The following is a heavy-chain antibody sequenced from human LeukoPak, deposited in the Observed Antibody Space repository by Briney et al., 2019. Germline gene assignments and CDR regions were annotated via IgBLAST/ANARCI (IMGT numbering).Heavy chain of an antibody. CDR3: ARGGPLGVVTHHFDF. Sequence: SVKVSCKASGGTFSSYSISWVRQAPGQGLEWMGRIIPVLNIPNYAQNFQGRVTITADKSTSTAYMELSSLRSEDTAVYSCARGGPLGVVTHHFDFWGQGTLVPVSS. CDR2: IIPVLNIP. D-gene: IGHD3-3*01. V-gene: IGHV1-69*04. J-gene: IGHJ4*02. CDR1: GGTFSSYS.